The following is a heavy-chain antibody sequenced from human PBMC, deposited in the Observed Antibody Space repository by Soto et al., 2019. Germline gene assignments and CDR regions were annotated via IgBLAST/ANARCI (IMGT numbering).Heavy chain of an antibody. V-gene: IGHV4-4*07. CDR2: INSDGNT. CDR3: ARARSLDNWFDP. Sequence: SETLSLTCTVSGGSLFGDYCTWIRQPAGGGLEWIGRINSDGNTNYSPSLKSRVTRSVAPSRKHFSLNLTSATAADTASYFCARARSLDNWFDPWGPGIQVTVSS. CDR1: GGSLFGDY. J-gene: IGHJ5*02.